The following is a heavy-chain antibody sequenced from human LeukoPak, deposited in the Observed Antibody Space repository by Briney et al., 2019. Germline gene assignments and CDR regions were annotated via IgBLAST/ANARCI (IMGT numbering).Heavy chain of an antibody. J-gene: IGHJ4*02. Sequence: ASVKVSCKASGYTFTGYYMHWVRQAPGQGLEWMGRINPNSGGTNYAQKFQGRVTITRDTSISTAYMELSRLRSDDPAVYYCASPYRCSSTSCYAFDYWGQGTLVTVSS. CDR1: GYTFTGYY. V-gene: IGHV1-2*06. CDR2: INPNSGGT. D-gene: IGHD2-2*01. CDR3: ASPYRCSSTSCYAFDY.